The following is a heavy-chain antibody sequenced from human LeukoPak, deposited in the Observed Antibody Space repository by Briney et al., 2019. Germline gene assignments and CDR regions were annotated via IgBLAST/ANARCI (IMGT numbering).Heavy chain of an antibody. CDR1: GFTFSAFA. CDR2: ISGSGDNT. Sequence: GGSLRLSCAASGFTFSAFAMSWVRQAPGKGLEYVSAISGSGDNTFYADSVKGRFSISRDNSKNTLYLQMSSLRAEDTAVYYCAKDFGTSGWYYRHDYWGQGTLVTVSS. V-gene: IGHV3-23*01. CDR3: AKDFGTSGWYYRHDY. J-gene: IGHJ4*02. D-gene: IGHD6-19*01.